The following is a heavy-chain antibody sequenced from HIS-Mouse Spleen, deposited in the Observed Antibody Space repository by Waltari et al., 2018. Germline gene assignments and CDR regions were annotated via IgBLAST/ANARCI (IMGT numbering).Heavy chain of an antibody. D-gene: IGHD6-13*01. CDR1: GGSISSSSYY. CDR2: MSYRRRT. Sequence: QLQLQESGPGLVKPSETLSLTCTVSGGSISSSSYYWGWIRQPPGKGLEGIGSMSYRRRTASNPSRKSRVTRSVDTSKNQCSRKLSSVTAADTAVYYCAREIPYSSSWYDWYFDLWGRGTLVTVSS. J-gene: IGHJ2*01. V-gene: IGHV4-39*07. CDR3: AREIPYSSSWYDWYFDL.